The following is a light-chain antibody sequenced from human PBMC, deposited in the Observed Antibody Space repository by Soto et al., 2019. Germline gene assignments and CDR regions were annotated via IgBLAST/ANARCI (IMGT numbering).Light chain of an antibody. CDR2: DTS. Sequence: QAVVTQEPSLTVSPGGTVTLTCGSSTGVVTSGNSPYWFQQKPGQAPMTVIYDTSSRHSWTPARFSGSLLGGKAALTLSGAQPEDEAEYFCLLVYSDTGVIGGGTKLTVL. CDR3: LLVYSDTGV. J-gene: IGLJ3*02. V-gene: IGLV7-46*01. CDR1: TGVVTSGNS.